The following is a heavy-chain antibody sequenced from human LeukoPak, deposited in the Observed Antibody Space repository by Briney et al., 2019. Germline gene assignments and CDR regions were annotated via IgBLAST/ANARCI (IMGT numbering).Heavy chain of an antibody. J-gene: IGHJ6*02. CDR1: GASISSSDSY. CDR3: ARHVQDLGIKV. V-gene: IGHV4-39*01. CDR2: IYRRGST. Sequence: SETLSLTCTVSGASISSSDSYWSWIRQPPGKGLEWIGSIYRRGSTSYNPSLKSRVTVSEDMSKNRFSLRLSSVTDADTAVYYCARHVQDLGIKVWGQGTTVTVSS.